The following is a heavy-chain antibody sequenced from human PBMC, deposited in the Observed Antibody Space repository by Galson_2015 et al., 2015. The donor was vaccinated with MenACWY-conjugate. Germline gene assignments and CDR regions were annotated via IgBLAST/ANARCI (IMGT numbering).Heavy chain of an antibody. J-gene: IGHJ4*02. V-gene: IGHV3-23*01. CDR2: ISGNGDST. Sequence: SLRLSCAASGFPFSTYAMNWVRQAPGKGLESVSQISGNGDSTYYADSVEGRFSISRDNSKNTVYLHMNSERAEDTAMYYCGKQGLKWELRKSAFDYRGQGTLVIVSS. CDR3: GKQGLKWELRKSAFDY. D-gene: IGHD1-26*01. CDR1: GFPFSTYA.